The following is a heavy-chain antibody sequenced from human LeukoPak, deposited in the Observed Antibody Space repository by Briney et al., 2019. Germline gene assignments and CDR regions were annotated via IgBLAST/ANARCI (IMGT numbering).Heavy chain of an antibody. CDR1: GGSFSGYY. J-gene: IGHJ4*02. Sequence: SETLSLTCTVSGGSFSGYYWSWTRQPPGKGLEWIGEINHSGSTNYNPSLKSRVTISVDTSKNQFSLKLSSVTAADTAVYYCARREVVFDYWGQGTLVTVSS. CDR3: ARREVVFDY. V-gene: IGHV4-34*01. D-gene: IGHD3-22*01. CDR2: INHSGST.